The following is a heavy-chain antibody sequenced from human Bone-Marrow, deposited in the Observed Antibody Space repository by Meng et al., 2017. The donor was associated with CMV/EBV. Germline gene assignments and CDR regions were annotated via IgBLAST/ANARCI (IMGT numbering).Heavy chain of an antibody. D-gene: IGHD5-12*01. CDR1: GFTFSSYA. CDR3: AITPGVATIGNYFDY. CDR2: ISGSGGST. Sequence: GGSLRLSCAASGFTFSSYAMSWVRQAPGKGLEWVSAISGSGGSTYYADSVKGRFTISRDNSKNTLYLQMNSLRAEDTAVYYCAITPGVATIGNYFDYWGQGTLVTVSS. J-gene: IGHJ4*02. V-gene: IGHV3-23*01.